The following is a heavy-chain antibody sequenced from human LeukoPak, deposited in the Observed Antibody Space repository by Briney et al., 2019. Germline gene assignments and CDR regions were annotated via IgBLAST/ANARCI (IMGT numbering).Heavy chain of an antibody. Sequence: SETLSLTCTVSGGSISSTSYYWGWIRQPPGKGLEWLGTIYYSGYTYSNPSLKSRVTISVDMSKNHFSLRLSSVTAADTAVYYCARQTSVDTTSSFDYWGQGTLVTVSS. V-gene: IGHV4-39*01. D-gene: IGHD5-18*01. J-gene: IGHJ4*02. CDR1: GGSISSTSYY. CDR3: ARQTSVDTTSSFDY. CDR2: IYYSGYT.